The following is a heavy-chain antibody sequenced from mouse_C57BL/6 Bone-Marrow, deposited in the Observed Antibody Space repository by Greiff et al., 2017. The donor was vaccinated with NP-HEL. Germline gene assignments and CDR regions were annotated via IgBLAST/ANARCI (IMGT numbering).Heavy chain of an antibody. CDR1: GYTFTSYW. V-gene: IGHV1-69*01. CDR2: IDPSDSYT. CDR3: AREAQASYYAMDY. Sequence: VQLQESGAELVMPGASVKLSCKASGYTFTSYWMHWVKQRPGQGLEWIGEIDPSDSYTNYNQKFKGKSTLTVDKSSSTAYMQLSSLTSEDSAVYYCAREAQASYYAMDYWGQGTSVTVSS. D-gene: IGHD3-2*02. J-gene: IGHJ4*01.